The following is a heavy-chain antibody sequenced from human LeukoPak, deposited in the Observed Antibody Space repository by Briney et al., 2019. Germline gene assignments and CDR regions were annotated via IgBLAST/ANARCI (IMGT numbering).Heavy chain of an antibody. Sequence: ASVKVSCKASGYSFTDYFMHWVRQAPGQGLEWMGWINPKGGGTKYAEKFQGRVTMTRDTSINTAYLELSRLRSDDTAVYYCARVVGSRRVFFHYFDYWGQGTLVPVSS. J-gene: IGHJ4*02. CDR1: GYSFTDYF. CDR2: INPKGGGT. CDR3: ARVVGSRRVFFHYFDY. V-gene: IGHV1-2*02. D-gene: IGHD3-3*01.